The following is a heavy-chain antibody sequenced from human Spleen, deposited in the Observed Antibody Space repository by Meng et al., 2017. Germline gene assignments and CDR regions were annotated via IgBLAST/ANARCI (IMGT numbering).Heavy chain of an antibody. D-gene: IGHD4-17*01. J-gene: IGHJ6*02. CDR3: ARNIGEGIFSYYGMDV. V-gene: IGHV3-33*08. CDR2: IWYDGSEK. Sequence: GGSLRLSCGASGFSISSYAMSWVRQAPGKGLEWVADIWYDGSEKFYVDSVKGRFTISRDNSKNTLYLQMHSLGAEDTAVYYCARNIGEGIFSYYGMDVWGQGTTVTVSS. CDR1: GFSISSYA.